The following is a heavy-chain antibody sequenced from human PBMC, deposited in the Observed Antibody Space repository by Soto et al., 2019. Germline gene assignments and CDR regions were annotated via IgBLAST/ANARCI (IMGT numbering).Heavy chain of an antibody. V-gene: IGHV1-69*12. CDR3: AAHFHWGPSNYYYGMDV. D-gene: IGHD7-27*01. Sequence: QVQLVQSGAEVKKPGSSVKVSCKASGGTFSSYAISWVRQAPGQGLEWMGGIIPIFGTADYAQKFQGRVTITADEPTSTAYMELTGLRSEDTAVYYCAAHFHWGPSNYYYGMDVWGQGTTVTVSS. J-gene: IGHJ6*02. CDR1: GGTFSSYA. CDR2: IIPIFGTA.